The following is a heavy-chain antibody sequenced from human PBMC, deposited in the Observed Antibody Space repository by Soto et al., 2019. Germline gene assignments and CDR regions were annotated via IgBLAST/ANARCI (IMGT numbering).Heavy chain of an antibody. D-gene: IGHD6-6*01. V-gene: IGHV4-34*01. Sequence: SETLSLTCPVYGGSFSGYYWSWIRQPPAKGLEWIGEINHSGSTNYNPTLKSRVTISVDTSKNQFSLKLSSVSAADTAVYYCASRIAARAVDYWGQGTLVTVSS. CDR2: INHSGST. CDR1: GGSFSGYY. J-gene: IGHJ4*02. CDR3: ASRIAARAVDY.